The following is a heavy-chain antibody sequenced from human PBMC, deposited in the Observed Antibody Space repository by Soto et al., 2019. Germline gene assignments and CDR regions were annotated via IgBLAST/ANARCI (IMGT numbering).Heavy chain of an antibody. D-gene: IGHD3-10*01. CDR1: GGTFSSYA. J-gene: IGHJ4*02. CDR2: LIPIFGTA. V-gene: IGHV1-69*13. Sequence: SVKVSCKASGGTFSSYAISWVRQAPGQGLEWMGGLIPIFGTANYAQKFQGRVTITADESTSTAYMELSSLRSEDTAVYYCARDGSGSYYLYYFDYWGQRTLVTVSS. CDR3: ARDGSGSYYLYYFDY.